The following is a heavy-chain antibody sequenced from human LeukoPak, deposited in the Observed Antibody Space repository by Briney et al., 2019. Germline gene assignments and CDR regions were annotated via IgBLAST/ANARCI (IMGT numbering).Heavy chain of an antibody. J-gene: IGHJ4*02. V-gene: IGHV4-59*11. Sequence: SETLSLTCTVSGGSISSHYWSWIRQPPGKGLEWIGYIYYSGSTNYNPSLKSRVTISVDTSKNQFSLKLSSVTAADTAVYYCVRVGSPSLHSRAFDYWGQGTLVTVSS. D-gene: IGHD1-26*01. CDR2: IYYSGST. CDR3: VRVGSPSLHSRAFDY. CDR1: GGSISSHY.